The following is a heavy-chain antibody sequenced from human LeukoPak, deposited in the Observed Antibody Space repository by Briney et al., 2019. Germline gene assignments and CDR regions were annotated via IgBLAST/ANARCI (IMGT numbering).Heavy chain of an antibody. V-gene: IGHV5-51*01. CDR2: IYPSDSIT. CDR1: GYDFSTKW. Sequence: GESLKISCKTSGYDFSTKWIGWARQMPGKGLEWMGIIYPSDSITKYNPSFQGHVTMSADTSINTAYLEWRSLKASDTTMYYCARLAPDYADYWFDPWGQGTLVTVS. J-gene: IGHJ5*02. CDR3: ARLAPDYADYWFDP. D-gene: IGHD4-17*01.